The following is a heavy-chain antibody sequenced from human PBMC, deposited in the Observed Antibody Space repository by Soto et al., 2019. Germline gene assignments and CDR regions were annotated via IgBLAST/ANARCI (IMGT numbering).Heavy chain of an antibody. CDR1: GDSFNDYY. D-gene: IGHD5-12*01. Sequence: VQLAQSGAEVKKPGASVKVSCKTSGDSFNDYYIHWVRQAPGQGLEWMGWINPNGGATKYAQKFQGRVTVTRDTSIRTVYMELSSLRSDHTAVYYCARESGGATATLDYYYFYMDVWAKGPRSPSP. CDR2: INPNGGAT. J-gene: IGHJ6*03. CDR3: ARESGGATATLDYYYFYMDV. V-gene: IGHV1-2*02.